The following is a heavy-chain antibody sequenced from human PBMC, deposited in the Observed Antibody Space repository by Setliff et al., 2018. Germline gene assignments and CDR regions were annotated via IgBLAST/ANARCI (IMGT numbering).Heavy chain of an antibody. CDR3: AKGGYGVSRYYYYMDV. J-gene: IGHJ6*03. Sequence: GGSLRLSCAASGFTFSSYGMHWVRQAPGKGLEWVAFIRYDGSNKYYADSVKGRFTISRDNSKNTLYLQMNGLRAEDTAVYYCAKGGYGVSRYYYYMDVWGKGTTVTVSS. V-gene: IGHV3-30*02. CDR1: GFTFSSYG. CDR2: IRYDGSNK. D-gene: IGHD6-13*01.